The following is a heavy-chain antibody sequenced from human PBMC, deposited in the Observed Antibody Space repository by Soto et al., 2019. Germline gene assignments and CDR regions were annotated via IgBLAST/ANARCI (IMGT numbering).Heavy chain of an antibody. CDR1: GYTFTSYA. CDR2: INTNTGNP. Sequence: ASVKVSCKASGYTFTSYAMNWVRQAPGQGLAWMGWINTNTGNPTYAQGFTGRFVFSLDTSVSTAYLQICSLKAEDTAVYYCARTYYGSVGYYYYMDVWGKGTTVTVS. J-gene: IGHJ6*03. V-gene: IGHV7-4-1*01. D-gene: IGHD3-10*01. CDR3: ARTYYGSVGYYYYMDV.